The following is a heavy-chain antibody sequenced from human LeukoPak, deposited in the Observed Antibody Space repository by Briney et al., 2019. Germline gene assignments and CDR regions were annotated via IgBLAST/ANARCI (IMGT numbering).Heavy chain of an antibody. CDR2: IYYSGST. Sequence: SETLSLTCTVSGGSISSYYWSWIRQPPGKGLEWIGYIYYSGSTNYNPSLKSRVTISVDTSKNQFSLKLSSVTAADTAVYYCARDYYGTGSYYKWWFDPWGQGTLVTVSS. V-gene: IGHV4-59*01. D-gene: IGHD3-10*01. J-gene: IGHJ5*02. CDR1: GGSISSYY. CDR3: ARDYYGTGSYYKWWFDP.